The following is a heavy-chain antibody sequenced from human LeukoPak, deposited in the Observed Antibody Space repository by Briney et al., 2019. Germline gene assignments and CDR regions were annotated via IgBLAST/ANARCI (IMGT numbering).Heavy chain of an antibody. J-gene: IGHJ4*02. CDR3: ARHVSGSYPFGRYYFDY. CDR1: GGSITSYY. CDR2: IYYSGST. D-gene: IGHD1-26*01. V-gene: IGHV4-59*04. Sequence: PSETLSLTCTVSGGSITSYYWSWIRQPPGKGLEWIGSIYYSGSTYYNPSLKSRVTISVDTSKNQFSLTLSSVTAADTAVYYCARHVSGSYPFGRYYFDYWGQGTLVTVSS.